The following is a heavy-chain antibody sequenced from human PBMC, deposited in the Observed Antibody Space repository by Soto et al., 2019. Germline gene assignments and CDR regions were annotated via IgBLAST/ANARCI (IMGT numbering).Heavy chain of an antibody. V-gene: IGHV4-59*01. D-gene: IGHD3-16*01. CDR1: GGSISNYY. J-gene: IGHJ5*02. Sequence: SETLSLTCTVSGGSISNYYWSWIRQPPGRGLEWTGHIFYSGSTNYNPALKSRVTISVDTSKNQFSLKLSSVTAADTAVYYCARMGPTNYGCFDPWGQGTLVTVSS. CDR2: IFYSGST. CDR3: ARMGPTNYGCFDP.